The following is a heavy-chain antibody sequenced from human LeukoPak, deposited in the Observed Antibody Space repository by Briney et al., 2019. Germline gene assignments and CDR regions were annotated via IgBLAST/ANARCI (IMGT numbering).Heavy chain of an antibody. V-gene: IGHV4-34*01. CDR2: INHSGST. D-gene: IGHD6-6*01. Sequence: SETLSLTCTVCGGSFSGYYWSWIRQPPGKGLEWIGEINHSGSTNYNPSLKSRVTISVDTSKNQFSLKLSSVTAADTAVYYCSVRRRQWFDPWGQGTLVTVSS. CDR1: GGSFSGYY. CDR3: SVRRRQWFDP. J-gene: IGHJ5*02.